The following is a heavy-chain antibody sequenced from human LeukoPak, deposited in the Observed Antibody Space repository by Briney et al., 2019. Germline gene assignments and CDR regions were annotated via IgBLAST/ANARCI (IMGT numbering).Heavy chain of an antibody. J-gene: IGHJ4*02. Sequence: ASVKVSCKASGYTFTSYGIGWVRQAPGQGLEWMGWISGYNGNTNYAQKLQGRVTMTTDTSTSTAYMELRSLRSDDTAVYYCARDQSPYYYDSSNANLDYWGQGTLVTVSS. CDR3: ARDQSPYYYDSSNANLDY. CDR2: ISGYNGNT. D-gene: IGHD3-22*01. V-gene: IGHV1-18*01. CDR1: GYTFTSYG.